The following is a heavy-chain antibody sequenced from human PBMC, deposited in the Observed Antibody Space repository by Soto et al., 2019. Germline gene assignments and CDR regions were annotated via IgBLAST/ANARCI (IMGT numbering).Heavy chain of an antibody. V-gene: IGHV3-23*01. CDR3: AKDQGNTIVGASRGFAH. Sequence: GGSLRLSCGVSGFTFSTYAMNWVRQAPGKGLEWLSLISGSGSGTYYADSVKGRFTISRDNSENTLYLQMNSLRAEDTAVYYCAKDQGNTIVGASRGFAHWGHGSLVTVSS. CDR1: GFTFSTYA. D-gene: IGHD1-26*01. J-gene: IGHJ4*01. CDR2: ISGSGSGT.